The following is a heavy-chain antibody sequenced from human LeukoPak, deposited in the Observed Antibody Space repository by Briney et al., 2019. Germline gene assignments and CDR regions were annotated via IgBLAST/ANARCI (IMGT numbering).Heavy chain of an antibody. CDR1: GFTFSSYA. V-gene: IGHV3-30-3*01. J-gene: IGHJ4*02. D-gene: IGHD3-3*01. CDR3: ARGRVHYDFWSGLI. Sequence: PGGSLRLSCAASGFTFSSYAMQWVRQAPGKGRVWVAVISYDGSNKYYADSVKGRFTISRDNSKNTLYLQMNSLRAEDTAVYYCARGRVHYDFWSGLIWGQGTLVTVSS. CDR2: ISYDGSNK.